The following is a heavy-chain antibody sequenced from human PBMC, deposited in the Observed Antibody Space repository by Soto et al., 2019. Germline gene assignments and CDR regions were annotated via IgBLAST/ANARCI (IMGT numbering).Heavy chain of an antibody. J-gene: IGHJ3*02. Sequence: SETLSLTCTVSGDSVSSVNYYWNWIRQHPGKGLEWLGYIYFSGITYYNPSLDSRVTISLDTSKNQFSLNLSSVTAADTAVYYCARELRQKTFDIWGQGTMVTVSS. CDR2: IYFSGIT. CDR1: GDSVSSVNYY. CDR3: ARELRQKTFDI. V-gene: IGHV4-31*03. D-gene: IGHD3-3*01.